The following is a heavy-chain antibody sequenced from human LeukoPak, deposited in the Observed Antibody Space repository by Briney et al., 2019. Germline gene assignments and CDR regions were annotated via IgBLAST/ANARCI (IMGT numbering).Heavy chain of an antibody. CDR1: GYTFTSYA. CDR2: INAGNGNT. V-gene: IGHV1-3*01. Sequence: ASVKVSCKASGYTFTSYAMHWVRQAPGQRLEWMGWINAGNGNTKYSQKFQGRVTITRDTSASTAYMELSSLRSEDTAVYYCARDQITGYSSLDYYYYYGMDVWGQGTTVTVSS. D-gene: IGHD6-19*01. J-gene: IGHJ6*02. CDR3: ARDQITGYSSLDYYYYYGMDV.